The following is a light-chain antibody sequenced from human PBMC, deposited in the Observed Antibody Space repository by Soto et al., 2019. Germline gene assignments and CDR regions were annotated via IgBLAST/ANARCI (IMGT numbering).Light chain of an antibody. CDR1: QSVSSN. CDR3: QQYNKWPET. J-gene: IGKJ1*01. Sequence: IVVTQSPATLSVSPGERATLSCRASQSVSSNLAWYQQKPGQAPRLLIYGASTRATGIPARFSGSGSGTEFTLTISSLQSEDFAVYYCQQYNKWPETFGQGTRV. V-gene: IGKV3-15*01. CDR2: GAS.